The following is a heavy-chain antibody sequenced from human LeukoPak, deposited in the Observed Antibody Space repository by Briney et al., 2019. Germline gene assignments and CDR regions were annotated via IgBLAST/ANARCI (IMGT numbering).Heavy chain of an antibody. D-gene: IGHD3-3*02. J-gene: IGHJ1*01. CDR2: ISYDGTKI. CDR1: GFSFSTHK. CDR3: ARDSVKLPGISYFDD. V-gene: IGHV3-30-3*01. Sequence: PGGSLRLSCAASGFSFSTHKMNWVRQAPGKGLEWVAVISYDGTKIYYADSAKGRFTISRDNSKNMVYLQMNSLRAEDTALYYCARDSVKLPGISYFDDWSQGTLVTVSS.